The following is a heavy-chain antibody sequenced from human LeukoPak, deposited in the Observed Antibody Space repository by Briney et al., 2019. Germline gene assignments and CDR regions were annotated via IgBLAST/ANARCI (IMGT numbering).Heavy chain of an antibody. V-gene: IGHV1-46*01. Sequence: ASVKVSCKASGYTFTSYYMHWVRQAPGQGLEWMGIINPSGGSTSYAQKFQGRVTMTRDTPTSTVYMELSSLRSEDTAVYYCARDGSGSYYVSASDYWGQGTLVTVSS. D-gene: IGHD3-10*01. CDR3: ARDGSGSYYVSASDY. J-gene: IGHJ4*02. CDR2: INPSGGST. CDR1: GYTFTSYY.